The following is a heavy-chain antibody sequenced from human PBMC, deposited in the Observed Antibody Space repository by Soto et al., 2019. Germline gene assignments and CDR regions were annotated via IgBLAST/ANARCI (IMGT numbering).Heavy chain of an antibody. V-gene: IGHV1-2*04. CDR3: ARGIYDINDAFDI. Sequence: ASVKVSCKASGYTFTVYYMHWVLQAPGQGLEWMGWINPNSGGTNYAQKFQGWVTMTRDTSISTAYMELSRLRSDDTAVYYCARGIYDINDAFDIWGQGAMVTVS. J-gene: IGHJ3*02. D-gene: IGHD3-9*01. CDR1: GYTFTVYY. CDR2: INPNSGGT.